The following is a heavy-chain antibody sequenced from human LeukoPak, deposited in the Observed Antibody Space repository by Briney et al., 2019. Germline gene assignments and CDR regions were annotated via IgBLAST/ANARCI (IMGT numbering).Heavy chain of an antibody. D-gene: IGHD5-12*01. CDR1: GYTFTSYG. J-gene: IGHJ3*02. CDR3: AGAYSEGAFDI. Sequence: SVKVSCKASGYTFTSYGISWVRQAPGQGLEWMGRIIPILGIANYAQKFQGRVTITADKSTSTAYMELSSLRSEDTAVYYCAGAYSEGAFDIWGQGTMVTVSS. V-gene: IGHV1-69*04. CDR2: IIPILGIA.